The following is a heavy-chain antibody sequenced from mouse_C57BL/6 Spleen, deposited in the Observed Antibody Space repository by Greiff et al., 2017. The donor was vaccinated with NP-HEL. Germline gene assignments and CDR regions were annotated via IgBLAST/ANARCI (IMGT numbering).Heavy chain of an antibody. Sequence: EVKLQESGPELVKPGASVKIPCKASGYTFTDYNMDWVKQSHGKSLEWIGDINPNNGGTIYNQKFKGKATLTVDKSSSTAYMELRSLTSEDTAVYYCASRLGRGFAYWGQGTLVTVSA. J-gene: IGHJ3*01. CDR3: ASRLGRGFAY. CDR2: INPNNGGT. D-gene: IGHD4-1*01. V-gene: IGHV1-18*01. CDR1: GYTFTDYN.